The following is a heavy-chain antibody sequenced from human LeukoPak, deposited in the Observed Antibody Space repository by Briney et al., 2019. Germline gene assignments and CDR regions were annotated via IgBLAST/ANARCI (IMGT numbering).Heavy chain of an antibody. D-gene: IGHD4-17*01. J-gene: IGHJ4*02. CDR1: GYTFTGYY. CDR2: INPNSGGT. V-gene: IGHV1-2*04. CDR3: ARGFPSANGDYQDY. Sequence: ASVKVSCKASGYTFTGYYMHWVRQAPGQGLEWMGWINPNSGGTNYAQKFQGWVTMTRDTSISTAYMELSRLRSDDTAVYYCARGFPSANGDYQDYWGQGTLVTVSS.